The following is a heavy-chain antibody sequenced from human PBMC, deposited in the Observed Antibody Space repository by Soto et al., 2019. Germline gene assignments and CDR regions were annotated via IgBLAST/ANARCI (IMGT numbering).Heavy chain of an antibody. V-gene: IGHV1-18*01. CDR3: ARISQQWLVDY. CDR1: GYTFTSYD. CDR2: MNANSGNT. D-gene: IGHD6-19*01. Sequence: ASVKVSCKASGYTFTSYDINWVRQATGQGLEWMGWMNANSGNTDYAQKLQGRVTMTTDTSTSTAYMELRSLRSDVTVVYYCARISQQWLVDYWGQGTLVTVSS. J-gene: IGHJ4*02.